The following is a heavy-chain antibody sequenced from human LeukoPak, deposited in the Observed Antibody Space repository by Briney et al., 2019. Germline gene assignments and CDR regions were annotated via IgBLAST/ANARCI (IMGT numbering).Heavy chain of an antibody. D-gene: IGHD4-23*01. Sequence: GASVKVSCKASGGTFSSYAISWVRQAPGQGLEWMGGIIPIFGTANYAQKFQGRVTITADESTSTAYMELSSLRSEDTAVYYCAREHGGDSTDFDYWGQGTLVAVSS. CDR3: AREHGGDSTDFDY. CDR1: GGTFSSYA. V-gene: IGHV1-69*13. J-gene: IGHJ4*02. CDR2: IIPIFGTA.